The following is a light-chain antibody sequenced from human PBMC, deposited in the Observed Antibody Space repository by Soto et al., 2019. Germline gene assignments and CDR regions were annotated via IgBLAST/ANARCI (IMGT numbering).Light chain of an antibody. CDR1: SNNVGSYNF. CDR3: CSYAGNNALV. Sequence: QSALTQPASVSGSRGQSITISCTGTSNNVGSYNFLSWYRQYPGKAPELIIYEVSQRPSTFFNRFSGSKSGKTASLTISGLQSDDEADYYCCSYAGNNALVFGGGTKVTVL. CDR2: EVS. J-gene: IGLJ3*02. V-gene: IGLV2-23*02.